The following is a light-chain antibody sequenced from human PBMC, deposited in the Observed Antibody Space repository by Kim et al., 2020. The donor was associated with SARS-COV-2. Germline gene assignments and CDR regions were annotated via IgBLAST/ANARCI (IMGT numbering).Light chain of an antibody. Sequence: QAGLTQPPSVSKGLRQTATLTCTGNSNNVGNRGAAWLQQHQGHPPKLLSYRNNNRPSGISERFSASRSGNTASLTITGLQPEDEADYYCSTWDSSLSAVVFGGGTKVTVL. CDR3: STWDSSLSAVV. CDR2: RNN. CDR1: SNNVGNRG. J-gene: IGLJ2*01. V-gene: IGLV10-54*01.